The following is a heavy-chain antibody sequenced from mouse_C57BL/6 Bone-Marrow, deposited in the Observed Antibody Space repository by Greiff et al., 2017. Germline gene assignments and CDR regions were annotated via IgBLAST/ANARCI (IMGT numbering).Heavy chain of an antibody. CDR3: TIRRLIYYYGSSVSYFDY. J-gene: IGHJ2*01. D-gene: IGHD1-1*01. V-gene: IGHV1-5*01. CDR1: GYTFTSYW. CDR2: IYPGNSDT. Sequence: VQLQQSGTVLARPGASVKMSCKTSGYTFTSYWMHWVKQRPGQGLEWIGAIYPGNSDTSYNQKFKGKAKLTAVTSASTAYMELSSLTNEDSAVYYCTIRRLIYYYGSSVSYFDYWGQGTTLTVSS.